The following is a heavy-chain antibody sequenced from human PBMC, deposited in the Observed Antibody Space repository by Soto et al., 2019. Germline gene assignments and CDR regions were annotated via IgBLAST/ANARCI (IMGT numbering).Heavy chain of an antibody. D-gene: IGHD6-25*01. Sequence: QVQLVQSGAEVKKPGASVKVSCKASGYTFTSYAMHWVRQAPGQRLEWMGWINAGNGNTKYSQKFQGRVTITRDTSASTAYMELSSLRSEDTAVYYCAVAQGIAAYYWFDPWGQGTLVTVSS. J-gene: IGHJ5*02. V-gene: IGHV1-3*01. CDR3: AVAQGIAAYYWFDP. CDR1: GYTFTSYA. CDR2: INAGNGNT.